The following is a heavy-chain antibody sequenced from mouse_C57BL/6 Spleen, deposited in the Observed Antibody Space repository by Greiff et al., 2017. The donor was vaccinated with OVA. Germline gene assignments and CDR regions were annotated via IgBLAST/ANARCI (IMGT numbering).Heavy chain of an antibody. J-gene: IGHJ2*01. CDR2: IDPSDSYT. CDR3: ARRVDYYGSSYFDY. Sequence: QVQLQQSGAELVKPGASVKLSCKASGYTFTSYWMQWVKQRPGQGLEWIGEIDPSDSYTNYNQKFKGKATLTVDTSSSTAYMQLSSLTSEDSAVYYCARRVDYYGSSYFDYWGQGTTLTVSS. CDR1: GYTFTSYW. D-gene: IGHD1-1*01. V-gene: IGHV1-50*01.